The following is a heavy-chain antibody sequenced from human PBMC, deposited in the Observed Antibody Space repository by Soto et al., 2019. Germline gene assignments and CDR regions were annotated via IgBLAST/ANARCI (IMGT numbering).Heavy chain of an antibody. J-gene: IGHJ6*02. CDR2: IYYSGST. D-gene: IGHD3-9*01. CDR3: ARGRAYYDILTGSYYYYGMDV. Sequence: SETLSLTWTVSGGSISSGDYYWIWVRQPPGKVLEWIGYIYYSGSTYYNPSLKSRVTISVDTSKNQFSLKLSSVTAADTAVYYCARGRAYYDILTGSYYYYGMDVWGQGTKVTVSS. CDR1: GGSISSGDYY. V-gene: IGHV4-30-4*01.